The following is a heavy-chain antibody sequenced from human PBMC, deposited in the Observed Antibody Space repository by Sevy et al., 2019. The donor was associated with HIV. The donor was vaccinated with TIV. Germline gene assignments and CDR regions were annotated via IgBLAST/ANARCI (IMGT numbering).Heavy chain of an antibody. Sequence: GGSLRLSCAVSGFMFDAYAMHWVRQSPGKGLEWVSSISWNGENMGYADFVKGRFTISRDNAKKSLYLQMNGLRVEDTAVYYCAREPGGTIFGVVIPNPLFYYGMDVWGQGTTVTVSS. CDR1: GFMFDAYA. J-gene: IGHJ6*02. CDR3: AREPGGTIFGVVIPNPLFYYGMDV. CDR2: ISWNGENM. D-gene: IGHD3-3*01. V-gene: IGHV3-9*01.